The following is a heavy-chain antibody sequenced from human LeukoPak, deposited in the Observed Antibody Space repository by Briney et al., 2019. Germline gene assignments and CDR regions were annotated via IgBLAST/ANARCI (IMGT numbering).Heavy chain of an antibody. J-gene: IGHJ4*02. CDR1: GLTFSNYA. D-gene: IGHD6-13*01. V-gene: IGHV3-23*01. Sequence: GGSLRLSCAASGLTFSNYAMSWVRQAPGKGLEWVSTISGSGGSTYYADSVKGRFTISRDNSKNTLYLQMNSLRAEDTAVYYCAKGRRIAAGGTARLAWGQGTLVTVSS. CDR3: AKGRRIAAGGTARLA. CDR2: ISGSGGST.